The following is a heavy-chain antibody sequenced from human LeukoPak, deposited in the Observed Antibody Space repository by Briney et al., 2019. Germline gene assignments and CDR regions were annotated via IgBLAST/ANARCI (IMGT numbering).Heavy chain of an antibody. V-gene: IGHV3-53*01. D-gene: IGHD2-2*01. CDR2: IYSGGST. CDR3: ARGTVYCSSTSCLSPFDC. CDR1: GFTVSNNY. J-gene: IGHJ4*02. Sequence: PGGSPRLSCAASGFTVSNNYMTWVRQAPGKGLEWVSVIYSGGSTCYADSVKGRFTISRDNSKDTLYLQMDSLRAEDTAVYYCARGTVYCSSTSCLSPFDCWGQGTLVTVSS.